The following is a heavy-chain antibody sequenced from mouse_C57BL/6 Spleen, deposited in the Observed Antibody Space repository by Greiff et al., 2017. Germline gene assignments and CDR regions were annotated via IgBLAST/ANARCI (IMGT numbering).Heavy chain of an antibody. V-gene: IGHV5-17*01. CDR1: GFTFSDYG. D-gene: IGHD1-1*01. CDR2: ISSGSSTI. J-gene: IGHJ2*01. Sequence: EVQRVESGGGLVKPGGSLKLSCAASGFTFSDYGMHWVRQAPEKGLEWIAYISSGSSTIYYADTVKGRFTISGDKATNTVFLQMTRLRSEDTAIYYCARDYGSSLYFDYWGQGTTLTVSS. CDR3: ARDYGSSLYFDY.